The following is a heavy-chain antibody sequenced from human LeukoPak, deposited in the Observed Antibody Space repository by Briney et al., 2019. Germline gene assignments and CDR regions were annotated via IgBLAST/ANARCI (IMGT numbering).Heavy chain of an antibody. CDR1: GGSISSSSYY. CDR3: ASWQRFLEVDC. V-gene: IGHV4-39*01. Sequence: SETLSLTCTVSGGSISSSSYYWGWIRQPPGKGLEWIGNVYYSGSTHYSPSLKSRVTISIDTSKNQFSLRLSSVTAADTAVYYCASWQRFLEVDCWGQGTLVTVTS. D-gene: IGHD3-3*01. CDR2: VYYSGST. J-gene: IGHJ4*02.